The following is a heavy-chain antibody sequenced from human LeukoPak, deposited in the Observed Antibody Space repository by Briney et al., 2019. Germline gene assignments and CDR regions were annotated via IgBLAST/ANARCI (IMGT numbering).Heavy chain of an antibody. CDR2: INPNSGGT. D-gene: IGHD3-9*01. J-gene: IGHJ4*02. Sequence: ASVKVSCKASGYTFTSYGISWVRQAPGQGLEWMGWINPNSGGTNYAQKFQGRVTMTRDTSISTAYMELSRLRSDDTAVYYCARDYDILPGTFDYWGQGTLVTVSS. CDR3: ARDYDILPGTFDY. V-gene: IGHV1-2*02. CDR1: GYTFTSYG.